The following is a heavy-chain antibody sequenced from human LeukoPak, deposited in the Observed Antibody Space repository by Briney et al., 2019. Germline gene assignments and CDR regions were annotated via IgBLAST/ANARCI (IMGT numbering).Heavy chain of an antibody. Sequence: PSDTLSLTCAVYGGSFSGYYWSGIRQPPGKGLEWIGEINHSGSTNYNPSLKSRVTISVDTSKNQFSLQLSSVTDADTAVYDCARVHVVVPAAMLYYYYYYMNVWGKGSTVTVS. CDR3: ARVHVVVPAAMLYYYYYYMNV. V-gene: IGHV4-34*01. D-gene: IGHD2-2*01. CDR1: GGSFSGYY. J-gene: IGHJ6*03. CDR2: INHSGST.